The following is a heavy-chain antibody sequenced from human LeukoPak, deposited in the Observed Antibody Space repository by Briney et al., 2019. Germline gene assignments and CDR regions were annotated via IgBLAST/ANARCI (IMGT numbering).Heavy chain of an antibody. CDR3: ARGARSGSYTSEGFDY. J-gene: IGHJ4*02. Sequence: SETLSLTCTVSGGSISSGDYYWSWIRQPPGKGLEWIGYIYYSGSTYYNPSLKSRVTISVDTSKNQFSLKLGSVTAADTAVYYCARGARSGSYTSEGFDYWGQGTLVTVSS. CDR2: IYYSGST. CDR1: GGSISSGDYY. D-gene: IGHD1-26*01. V-gene: IGHV4-30-4*01.